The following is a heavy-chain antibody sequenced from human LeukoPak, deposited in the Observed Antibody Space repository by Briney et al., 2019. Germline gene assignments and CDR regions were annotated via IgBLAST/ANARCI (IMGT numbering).Heavy chain of an antibody. Sequence: SETLSLTCTVPGGSIRTGGSVSSYYWNWIRQPPGKGLEWIGYLYESGSTKYNPSLKSRVTMSADTSKNQFSLRLNSVTPADTAVYYCARGGGSGWLDAFDIWGQGTMVTVSS. D-gene: IGHD6-19*01. V-gene: IGHV4-61*01. CDR3: ARGGGSGWLDAFDI. J-gene: IGHJ3*02. CDR2: LYESGST. CDR1: GGSIRTGGSVSSYY.